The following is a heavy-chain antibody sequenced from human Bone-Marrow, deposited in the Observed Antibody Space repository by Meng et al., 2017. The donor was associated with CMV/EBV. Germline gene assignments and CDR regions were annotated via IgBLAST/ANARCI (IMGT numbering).Heavy chain of an antibody. V-gene: IGHV3-11*01. CDR2: ISSSGSPI. Sequence: GGSLRLSYAASGFTFSDYYMSWIRQAPGKGLEWVSYISSSGSPIYYADSVKGRFTISRDNAKNSLYLQMNSLRAEDTAVYYCARDRMDPAVAGNYYYYYGMDVWGQGTTVNGAS. CDR3: ARDRMDPAVAGNYYYYYGMDV. D-gene: IGHD6-19*01. J-gene: IGHJ6*01. CDR1: GFTFSDYY.